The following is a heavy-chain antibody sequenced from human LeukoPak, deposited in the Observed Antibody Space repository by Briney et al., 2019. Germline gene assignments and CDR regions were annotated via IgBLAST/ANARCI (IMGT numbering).Heavy chain of an antibody. CDR1: GGSISSYY. V-gene: IGHV4-34*01. CDR2: INHSGST. Sequence: SETLSLTCTVSGGSISSYYWSWIRQPPGKGLEWIGEINHSGSTNYNPSLKSRVTISVDTSKNQFSLKLSSVTAADTAVYYCARGGYYRLYFDYWGQGTLVTVSS. J-gene: IGHJ4*02. CDR3: ARGGYYRLYFDY. D-gene: IGHD3-22*01.